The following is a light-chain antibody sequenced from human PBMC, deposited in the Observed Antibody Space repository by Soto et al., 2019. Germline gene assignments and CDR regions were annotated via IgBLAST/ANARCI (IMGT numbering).Light chain of an antibody. Sequence: DIQMTQSPSSLSASVGDRVTLTCRASQSISNYLIWYHQKPGKAPKLLIYGASSLQSGVPSRFSGSGSRTDFTLTISSLQPEDFATYYCQQTYSTPHTFGQGTKLAIK. CDR3: QQTYSTPHT. V-gene: IGKV1-39*01. CDR1: QSISNY. J-gene: IGKJ2*01. CDR2: GAS.